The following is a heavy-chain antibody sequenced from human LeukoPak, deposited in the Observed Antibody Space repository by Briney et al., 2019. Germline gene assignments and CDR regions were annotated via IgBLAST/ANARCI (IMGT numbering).Heavy chain of an antibody. CDR1: GFTFSNAW. D-gene: IGHD3-22*01. J-gene: IGHJ4*02. CDR2: IKSKTDGGTT. CDR3: TTSLSSGYYIDY. V-gene: IGHV3-15*01. Sequence: GGSLRLSCAASGFTFSNAWMSWVRQAPGKGLEWVGRIKSKTDGGTTGYAAPVKGRFTISRDDSKNTLYLQMNSLKTEDTAVYYCTTSLSSGYYIDYWGQETLVTVSS.